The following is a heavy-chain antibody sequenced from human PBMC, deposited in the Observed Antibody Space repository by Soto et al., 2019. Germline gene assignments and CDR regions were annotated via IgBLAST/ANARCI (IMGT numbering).Heavy chain of an antibody. CDR1: GYSFPTHW. CDR2: IYPGDSDT. J-gene: IGHJ6*02. V-gene: IGHV5-51*01. CDR3: AASICYYGMDV. Sequence: GESLKISCKGSGYSFPTHWIGWVRQMPGKGLEWMGIIYPGDSDTRYSPSLQGQGTISVDKSINTANLQWSTLKASDTAMYYCAASICYYGMDVWGQGTTVTVSS.